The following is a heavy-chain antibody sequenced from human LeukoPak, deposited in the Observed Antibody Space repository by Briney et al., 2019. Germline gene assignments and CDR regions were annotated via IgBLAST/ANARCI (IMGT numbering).Heavy chain of an antibody. J-gene: IGHJ4*02. Sequence: GGSLRLSCAASGFTFSGSAMHWVRQASGKGLEWVGRIRSKANSYATAYGASVKGRFTISRDNSKNTLYLQMNSLRAEDTAVYYCARRAGGYSHPYDYWGQGTLVTVSS. CDR1: GFTFSGSA. V-gene: IGHV3-73*01. D-gene: IGHD4-23*01. CDR3: ARRAGGYSHPYDY. CDR2: IRSKANSYAT.